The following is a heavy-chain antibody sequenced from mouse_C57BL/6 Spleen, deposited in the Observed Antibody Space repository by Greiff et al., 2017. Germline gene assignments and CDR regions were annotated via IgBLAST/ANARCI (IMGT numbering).Heavy chain of an antibody. J-gene: IGHJ3*01. CDR3: ARDKEDYGSIFAY. D-gene: IGHD1-1*01. CDR1: GFTSSSYA. V-gene: IGHV5-4*01. Sequence: EVKLMESGGGLVKPGGSLKLSCAASGFTSSSYAMSWVRQTPEKRLEWVATISDGGSYTYYPDNVKGRFTISRDNAKNNLYLQMSHLKSEDTAMYYCARDKEDYGSIFAYWGQGTLVTVSA. CDR2: ISDGGSYT.